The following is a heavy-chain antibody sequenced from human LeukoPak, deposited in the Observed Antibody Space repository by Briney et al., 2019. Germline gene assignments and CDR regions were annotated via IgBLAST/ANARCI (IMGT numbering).Heavy chain of an antibody. CDR3: ARERIDSRAFDI. D-gene: IGHD2-15*01. CDR2: ISRSGRSI. V-gene: IGHV3-11*04. J-gene: IGHJ3*02. Sequence: PGGSLRLSCAASGFSFSDYYMSWIRQAPGKGLEWVSYISRSGRSISYGDSVKGRFTISRDNAKNSLYLQMNSLRAEDTAVYYCARERIDSRAFDIWGQGTMVTVSS. CDR1: GFSFSDYY.